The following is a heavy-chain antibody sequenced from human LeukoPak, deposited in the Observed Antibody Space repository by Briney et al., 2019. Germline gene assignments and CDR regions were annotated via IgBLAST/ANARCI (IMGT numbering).Heavy chain of an antibody. CDR2: IIPILGIA. V-gene: IGHV1-69*04. CDR1: GGTFSSYA. Sequence: SVKVSCKASGGTFSSYAISWVRQAPGQGLEWMGRIIPILGIANYAQKFQGRVTITADKSTSTAYMELSSLRSEDTAVYFCAREDVVTGYLFDYWGQGSLVTVSS. J-gene: IGHJ4*02. D-gene: IGHD3-9*01. CDR3: AREDVVTGYLFDY.